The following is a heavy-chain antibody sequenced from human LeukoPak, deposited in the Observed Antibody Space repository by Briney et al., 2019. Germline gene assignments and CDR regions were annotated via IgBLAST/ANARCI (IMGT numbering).Heavy chain of an antibody. J-gene: IGHJ4*02. D-gene: IGHD6-19*01. V-gene: IGHV3-30*18. CDR2: ISYDGSNK. Sequence: GRSLRLSCAASGFTFSSYGMHWVRQAPGKGLEWVAAISYDGSNKYYADSVKGRFTISRDNSKNTLYLQMNSLRAEDTAVYYCAKDRDSSGWYSARTYDHWGQGTLVTVSS. CDR1: GFTFSSYG. CDR3: AKDRDSSGWYSARTYDH.